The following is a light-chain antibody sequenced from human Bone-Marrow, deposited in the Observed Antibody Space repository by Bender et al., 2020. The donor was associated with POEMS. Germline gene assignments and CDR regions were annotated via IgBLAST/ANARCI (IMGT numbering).Light chain of an antibody. J-gene: IGLJ1*01. CDR2: GNS. Sequence: QSVLTQPPSVSGAPGQRVTISCTGSSSNIGAGYDVHWYQQHPGRAPKLIIYGNSNRPSGVPDRFSGSKSGTSASLAITGLQAEDEGDYYCQSYDSTLSDVFGPGTKVTVL. CDR1: SSNIGAGYD. CDR3: QSYDSTLSDV. V-gene: IGLV1-40*01.